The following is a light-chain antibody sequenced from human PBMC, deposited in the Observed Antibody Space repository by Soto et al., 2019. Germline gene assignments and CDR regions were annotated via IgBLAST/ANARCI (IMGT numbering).Light chain of an antibody. CDR1: QSVSNY. J-gene: IGKJ2*01. CDR2: GAS. Sequence: DIQMTQSPSSLSASVGDRVTITCRASQSVSNYLNWYQQKPGTALKLLIYGASTLQSGVPSRFSGSGSGTSFTLTISSLQPEDFAIYYCQQSYNTPRTFGQGTKVETK. V-gene: IGKV1-39*01. CDR3: QQSYNTPRT.